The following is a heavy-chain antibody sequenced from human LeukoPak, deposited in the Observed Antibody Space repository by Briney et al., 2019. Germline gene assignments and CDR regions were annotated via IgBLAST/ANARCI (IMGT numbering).Heavy chain of an antibody. J-gene: IGHJ4*02. D-gene: IGHD3-22*01. CDR1: GFTFSSYA. CDR2: ISGSGGST. V-gene: IGHV3-23*01. CDR3: AKDGGDYYDSSGYQDY. Sequence: GGSLRLSCAASGFTFSSYAMSWVRQAPGKGLEWFSAISGSGGSTYYADSVKGRFTISRDNSKNTLYLQMNSLRAEDTAVYYCAKDGGDYYDSSGYQDYWGQGTLVTVSS.